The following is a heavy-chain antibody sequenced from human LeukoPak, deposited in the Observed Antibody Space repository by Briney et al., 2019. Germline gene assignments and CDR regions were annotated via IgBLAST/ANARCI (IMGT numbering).Heavy chain of an antibody. V-gene: IGHV3-30*18. CDR3: GNHFPHFDY. CDR1: GFTLSSYG. Sequence: GRSLRLSCAASGFTLSSYGMHWVRQAPGKGLEWVAVISYDGSDKYYADSVKGRFTISRDNSRNTLYLQMNSLRAEDTAVYYCGNHFPHFDYWGQGTLVTVSS. CDR2: ISYDGSDK. J-gene: IGHJ4*02. D-gene: IGHD3-3*02.